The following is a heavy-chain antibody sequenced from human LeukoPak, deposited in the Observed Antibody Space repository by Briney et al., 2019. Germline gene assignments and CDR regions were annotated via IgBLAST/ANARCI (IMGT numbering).Heavy chain of an antibody. D-gene: IGHD4-17*01. Sequence: GGSLRLSCAASGFTFSSSAMSWVRQAPGKGLEWVAVISYDGSNKYYADSVKGRFTISRDNSKNTLYLQMNSLRAEDTAVYYCAKSGYGTYFDYWGQGTLVTVSS. CDR2: ISYDGSNK. V-gene: IGHV3-30*18. CDR1: GFTFSSSA. CDR3: AKSGYGTYFDY. J-gene: IGHJ4*02.